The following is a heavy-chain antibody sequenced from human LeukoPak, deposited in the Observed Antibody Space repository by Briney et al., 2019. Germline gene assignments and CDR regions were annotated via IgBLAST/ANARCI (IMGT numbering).Heavy chain of an antibody. Sequence: PGRSLRLSCAASGFTFSSYGMHWVRQAPGKGLEWVAVIWYDGSNKYYADSVKGRFTISRDNSKNTLYLQMNSLRAEDTAVYYCARVPGVFPYWYFDLWGRGTLVTVSS. V-gene: IGHV3-33*01. J-gene: IGHJ2*01. CDR3: ARVPGVFPYWYFDL. CDR2: IWYDGSNK. CDR1: GFTFSSYG. D-gene: IGHD5/OR15-5a*01.